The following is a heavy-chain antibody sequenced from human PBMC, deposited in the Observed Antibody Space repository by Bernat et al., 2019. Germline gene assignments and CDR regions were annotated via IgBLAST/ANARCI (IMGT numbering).Heavy chain of an antibody. CDR2: ISSSGSTI. J-gene: IGHJ4*02. D-gene: IGHD2-8*01. V-gene: IGHV3-48*03. CDR1: GFTFSSYE. CDR3: ASGLANFDY. Sequence: EVQLVESGGGLVQPGGSLRLSCAASGFTFSSYEMNWVRQAPGQGLEWVSYISSSGSTIYYADSVKGRFTISRDNAKNSLYLQMNSLRAEDTAVYYCASGLANFDYWGQGTLVTVSS.